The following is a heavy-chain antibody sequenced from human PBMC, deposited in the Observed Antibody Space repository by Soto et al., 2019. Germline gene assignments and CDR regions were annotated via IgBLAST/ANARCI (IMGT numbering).Heavy chain of an antibody. J-gene: IGHJ6*03. V-gene: IGHV1-2*04. Sequence: ASVKVSCKASGYTFTGYYMHWVRQAPGQGLEWMGWINPNSGGTNYAQKFQGWVTMTRDTSISTAYMELSRLRSDDTAVYYCARDGGGYCYYYMDVWGKGTTVTVS. CDR2: INPNSGGT. CDR3: ARDGGGYCYYYMDV. CDR1: GYTFTGYY. D-gene: IGHD1-26*01.